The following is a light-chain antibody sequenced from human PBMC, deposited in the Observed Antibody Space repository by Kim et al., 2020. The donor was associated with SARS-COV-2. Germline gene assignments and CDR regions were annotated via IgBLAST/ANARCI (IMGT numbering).Light chain of an antibody. CDR3: ATWYRSLRWVV. J-gene: IGLJ2*01. V-gene: IGLV1-51*01. CDR1: SSHIGNHF. Sequence: QSVLTPPPSVSAAPGQKVSIPCSGSSSHIGNHFVSWYRQHPGTAPTLLIYDYNKRPSGIPDRCSGSKSGTSATLSITGLKTGDEADYYCATWYRSLRWVVFGGGTQLTVL. CDR2: DYN.